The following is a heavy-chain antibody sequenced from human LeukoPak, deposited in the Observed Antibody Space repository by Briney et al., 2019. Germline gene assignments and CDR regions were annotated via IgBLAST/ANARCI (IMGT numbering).Heavy chain of an antibody. CDR1: GFTFSSYA. CDR2: ISGSGGST. J-gene: IGHJ6*02. V-gene: IGHV3-23*01. CDR3: ARAATYYYYGMDV. Sequence: GGSLRLSCAASGFTFSSYAXSWVRQAXXXXXEXXSAISGSGGSTYYADSVKGRFTISRDNSKNTLYLQMNSLRAEDTAVYYCARAATYYYYGMDVWGQGTTVTVSS.